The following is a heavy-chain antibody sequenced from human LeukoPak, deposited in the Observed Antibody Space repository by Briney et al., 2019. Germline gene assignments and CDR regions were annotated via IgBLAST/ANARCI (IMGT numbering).Heavy chain of an antibody. J-gene: IGHJ4*02. CDR2: IYTSGST. CDR3: ARRRPRSIAVGGIPPFSY. CDR1: GGSISSGSYY. Sequence: SETLSLTCTVSGGSISSGSYYWSWIRQPAGKGLEWIGRIYTSGSTNYNPSLKSRVTISVDTSKNQFSLKLSSVTAADTAVYYCARRRPRSIAVGGIPPFSYWGQGTLVTLSS. D-gene: IGHD6-19*01. V-gene: IGHV4-61*02.